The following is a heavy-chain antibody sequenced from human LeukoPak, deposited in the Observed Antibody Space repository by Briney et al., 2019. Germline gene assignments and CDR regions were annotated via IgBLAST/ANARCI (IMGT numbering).Heavy chain of an antibody. CDR3: ARVPYYDFWSGPPVD. V-gene: IGHV4-59*01. D-gene: IGHD3-3*01. Sequence: SETLSLTCTVSGGSISSYYWSWVRQPPGKGLEWVGYIYYSGSANYNPSLKSRVTISVDTSKNQFSLKLSSVTAADTAVYYCARVPYYDFWSGPPVDWGQGTLVTVSS. CDR1: GGSISSYY. CDR2: IYYSGSA. J-gene: IGHJ4*02.